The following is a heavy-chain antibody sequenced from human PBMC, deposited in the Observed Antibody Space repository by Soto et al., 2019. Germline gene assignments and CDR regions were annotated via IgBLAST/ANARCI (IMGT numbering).Heavy chain of an antibody. CDR3: AKAMRRVVVIIAYFDY. V-gene: IGHV3-30*18. CDR2: TSYDGATQ. CDR1: GFTFSNYG. Sequence: AGGSLRLSCAASGFTFSNYGMHWVRQAPGKGLEWVAVTSYDGATQNYADSVKGRFTISRDNSNNMVYLQMNSLRAEDTAVYYCAKAMRRVVVIIAYFDYWGPGTLVTVSS. D-gene: IGHD3-22*01. J-gene: IGHJ4*02.